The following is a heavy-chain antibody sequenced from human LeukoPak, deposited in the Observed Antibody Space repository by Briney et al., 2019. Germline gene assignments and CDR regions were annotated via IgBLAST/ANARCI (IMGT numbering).Heavy chain of an antibody. CDR2: ISGSGGST. V-gene: IGHV3-23*01. D-gene: IGHD6-19*01. CDR1: GFTFSSYA. CDR3: AKDRPQLYSSGWSRPSYYFGY. Sequence: PGGSLRLSCAASGFTFSSYAMSWVRQAPGKGLEWVSAISGSGGSTYYADSVKGRFTISRDNSKNTLYLQMNSLRAEDTAVYYCAKDRPQLYSSGWSRPSYYFGYWGQGTLVTVSS. J-gene: IGHJ4*02.